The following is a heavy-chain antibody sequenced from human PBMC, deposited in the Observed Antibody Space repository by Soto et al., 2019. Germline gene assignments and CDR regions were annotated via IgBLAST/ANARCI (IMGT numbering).Heavy chain of an antibody. CDR2: IYSSVLA. Sequence: SETLSLTCTVSGGSISSYYWSWIRQPPGKGLEWIGYIYSSVLANYNPSLRSRVTMSVDSSKSQFSLKLTSVTAADTAVYFCARDWEVHSFEYWAQGILDTV. V-gene: IGHV4-4*08. J-gene: IGHJ4*02. D-gene: IGHD1-26*01. CDR1: GGSISSYY. CDR3: ARDWEVHSFEY.